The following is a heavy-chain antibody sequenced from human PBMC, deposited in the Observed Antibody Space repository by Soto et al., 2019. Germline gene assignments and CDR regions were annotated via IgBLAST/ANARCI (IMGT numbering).Heavy chain of an antibody. D-gene: IGHD2-2*02. CDR2: IYYSGST. V-gene: IGHV4-59*01. J-gene: IGHJ5*02. CDR1: GGSISSYY. CDR3: ARVGHLLYPRWFDP. Sequence: SETLSLTCTVSGGSISSYYWCWIRQPPGKGLEGSGYIYYSGSTNYNRSLKSRVTISVDTAKNQFSLKLSSVTAADTAAYYCARVGHLLYPRWFDPWGQGTLVTVSS.